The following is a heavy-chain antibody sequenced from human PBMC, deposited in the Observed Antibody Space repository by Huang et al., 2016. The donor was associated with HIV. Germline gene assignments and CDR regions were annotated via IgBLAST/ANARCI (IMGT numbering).Heavy chain of an antibody. Sequence: EVQLVESGGGLVKPGGSLRLSCEVSGFSFSSAWMNGVRQGPGKGLGWVGRIKSKTERGTTDYAAPVKGRFTISREDSKNTLYLQMNSLKTEDTGVYYCTTGTRDYLNAFDIWGQGTKVTVSS. CDR3: TTGTRDYLNAFDI. V-gene: IGHV3-15*07. D-gene: IGHD1-7*01. CDR2: IKSKTERGTT. J-gene: IGHJ3*02. CDR1: GFSFSSAW.